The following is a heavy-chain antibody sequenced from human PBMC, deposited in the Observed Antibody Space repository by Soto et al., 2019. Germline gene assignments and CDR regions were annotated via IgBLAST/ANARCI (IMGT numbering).Heavy chain of an antibody. CDR1: GFTFSSYA. CDR3: AKCRTGSCYSNFHS. D-gene: IGHD2-15*01. J-gene: IGHJ4*02. CDR2: IGDSGGTT. Sequence: EVQVLESGGGLVQPGGSLTLSCAASGFTFSSYAMSWVRQAPGKGLEWVSSIGDSGGTTFYADSVKGRFTISRDNSKNTLYLHLKSLRAEDTAIYYCAKCRTGSCYSNFHSWGQGTLVIVSS. V-gene: IGHV3-23*01.